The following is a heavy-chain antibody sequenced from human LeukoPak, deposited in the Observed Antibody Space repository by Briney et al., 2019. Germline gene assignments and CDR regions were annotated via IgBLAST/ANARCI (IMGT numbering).Heavy chain of an antibody. CDR3: ARDPRPYSGSGLHFDI. J-gene: IGHJ3*02. CDR2: IGSSSSPI. CDR1: GFTFSNYN. D-gene: IGHD1-26*01. Sequence: PGGSLRLSCAASGFTFSNYNINWVRQAPGKGLEWVSFIGSSSSPIYYADSVKGRFTVSRDNAKNSLYLHLNSLRDGDTAVYYCARDPRPYSGSGLHFDIWGQGTLVTVSS. V-gene: IGHV3-48*02.